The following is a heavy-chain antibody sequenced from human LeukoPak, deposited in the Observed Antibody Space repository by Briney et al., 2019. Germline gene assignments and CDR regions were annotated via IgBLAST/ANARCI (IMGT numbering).Heavy chain of an antibody. CDR1: GYAFTGSY. V-gene: IGHV1-2*02. CDR2: INPNNGFT. CDR3: ARFSYGGNSALFDY. J-gene: IGHJ4*02. D-gene: IGHD4-23*01. Sequence: ASVKVSCKAAGYAFTGSYIHWVRQAPGQGLEWMGWINPNNGFTAYAQNFQGRVTMTRDTSISTAYMDLSRLTSDDTAEYYCARFSYGGNSALFDYWGQGTLVTVSS.